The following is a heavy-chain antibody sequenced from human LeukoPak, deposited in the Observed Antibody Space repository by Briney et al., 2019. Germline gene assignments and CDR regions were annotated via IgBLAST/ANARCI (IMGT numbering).Heavy chain of an antibody. CDR3: GRAFPPLRTSSAGDL. V-gene: IGHV3-21*01. J-gene: IGHJ1*01. CDR2: ISGRSSHI. CDR1: GFSFSDYD. D-gene: IGHD3-16*01. Sequence: KAGGSLRLSCSASGFSFSDYDMNWVRQAPGKGLEWVSAISGRSSHIYYGESVKGRFTISRDNAKNSPYLQMDSLGVEDTAVYYCGRAFPPLRTSSAGDLWGQGTLVIVSS.